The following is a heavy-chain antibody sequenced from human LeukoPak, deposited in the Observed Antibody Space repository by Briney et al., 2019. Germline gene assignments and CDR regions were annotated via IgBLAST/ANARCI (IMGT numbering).Heavy chain of an antibody. CDR2: ISYDGSNT. J-gene: IGHJ6*03. CDR1: GFTFSSHG. D-gene: IGHD3-3*01. Sequence: GGSLRLSCAASGFTFSSHGMHWVRQAPGKGLEWVAVISYDGSNTYYADSVKGRFTISRDNSKNTLYLQMNSLRAEDTAVYYCARGPHYDFWSGYLYYYYYMDVWGKGTTVTVSS. V-gene: IGHV3-30*03. CDR3: ARGPHYDFWSGYLYYYYYMDV.